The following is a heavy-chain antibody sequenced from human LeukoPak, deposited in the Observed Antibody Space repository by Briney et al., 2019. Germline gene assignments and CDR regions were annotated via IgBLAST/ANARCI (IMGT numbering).Heavy chain of an antibody. CDR2: ISSSSSTI. CDR3: ASNSYYYDSSGRGPFDY. V-gene: IGHV3-48*04. Sequence: GGSLRLSCAASGFTFSSYSMNWVRQAPGKGLEWVSYISSSSSTIYYADSVKGRFTISRDNAKNSLYLQMNSLRAEDTAVYYCASNSYYYDSSGRGPFDYWGQGTLVTVSS. D-gene: IGHD3-22*01. CDR1: GFTFSSYS. J-gene: IGHJ4*02.